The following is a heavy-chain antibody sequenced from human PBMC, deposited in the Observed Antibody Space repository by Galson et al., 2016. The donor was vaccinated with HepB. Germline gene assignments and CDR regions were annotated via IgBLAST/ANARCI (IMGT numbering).Heavy chain of an antibody. Sequence: QVQLQESGPGLVQPSQTLSLTCSVSGASISSGGYYWNWIRQHPGKGLEWMGNIFYNGHTYYNPSLKSRVSISADTSKNDFSLMLHSVTAADTAVYFCVEGDSYYLSWG. V-gene: IGHV4-31*03. CDR1: GASISSGGYY. CDR2: IFYNGHT. D-gene: IGHD3-10*01. CDR3: VEGDSYYLS. J-gene: IGHJ5*01.